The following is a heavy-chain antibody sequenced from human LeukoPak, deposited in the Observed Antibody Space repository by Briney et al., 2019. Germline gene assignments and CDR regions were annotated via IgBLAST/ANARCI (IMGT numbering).Heavy chain of an antibody. J-gene: IGHJ4*02. CDR3: VKDLNWAFDY. Sequence: PGGSLRLSCAASGFTFNKSPMNWVRQAPGKGLEWISNIRDGSDGTTYADSVKGRFTISRDNAKNSLYLQINSLRAEDTAVYYCVKDLNWAFDYWGQGTLVTVSS. CDR1: GFTFNKSP. D-gene: IGHD3-16*01. V-gene: IGHV3-48*01. CDR2: IRDGSDGT.